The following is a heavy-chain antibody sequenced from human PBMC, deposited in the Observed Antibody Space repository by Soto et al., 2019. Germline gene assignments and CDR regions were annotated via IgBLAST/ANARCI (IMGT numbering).Heavy chain of an antibody. CDR3: ARAVYYDSSGYTGEFDP. D-gene: IGHD3-22*01. CDR2: IYHSGST. CDR1: GGSISSGGYS. V-gene: IGHV4-30-2*01. Sequence: SETLSLTCAVSGGSISSGGYSWSWIRQPPGKGLEWIGYIYHSGSTYYNPSLKSRVTISVDRSKNQFSLKLSSVTAADTAVYYCARAVYYDSSGYTGEFDPWGQGTLVPVSS. J-gene: IGHJ5*02.